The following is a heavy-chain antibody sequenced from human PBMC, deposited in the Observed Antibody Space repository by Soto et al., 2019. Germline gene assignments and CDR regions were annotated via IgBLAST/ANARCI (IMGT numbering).Heavy chain of an antibody. CDR1: VYTFTYRY. J-gene: IGHJ4*02. Sequence: SVKVCCKASVYTFTYRYLHWVRQAPGQALEWMGWITPFNGNTNYAQKFQDRVTITRDSSMSTAYMELSSLRSEDTAMYYCATGDFPLDYWGQGPLVTVSS. CDR3: ATGDFPLDY. V-gene: IGHV1-45*02. D-gene: IGHD2-21*01. CDR2: ITPFNGNT.